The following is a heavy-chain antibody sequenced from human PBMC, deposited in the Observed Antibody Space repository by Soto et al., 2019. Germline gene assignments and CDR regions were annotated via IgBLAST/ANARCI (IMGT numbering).Heavy chain of an antibody. CDR2: ISYDGSNK. D-gene: IGHD6-19*01. V-gene: IGHV3-30*18. Sequence: QVQLVESGGGVVQPGRSLRLSCAASGFTFSSYGMHWVRQAPGKGLEWVAVISYDGSNKYYADSVKGRFTISRDNSKNTLYLQVNSLRAEDTAVYYCAKDPEQWLVRGSFDYWGQGTLVTVSS. J-gene: IGHJ4*02. CDR1: GFTFSSYG. CDR3: AKDPEQWLVRGSFDY.